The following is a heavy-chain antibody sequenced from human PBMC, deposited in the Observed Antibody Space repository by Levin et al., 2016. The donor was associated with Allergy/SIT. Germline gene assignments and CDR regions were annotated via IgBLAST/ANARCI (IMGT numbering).Heavy chain of an antibody. J-gene: IGHJ6*03. CDR2: INHSGST. D-gene: IGHD2-2*01. Sequence: SETLSLTCAVYGGSFSGYYWSWIRQPPGKGLEWIGEINHSGSTNYNPSLKSRATISVDTYRKQFSLKLSSVTAADTAVYYCAREGRDIIVVPAAYPYYMDVWGKGTPVTVSS. CDR1: GGSFSGYY. V-gene: IGHV4-34*01. CDR3: AREGRDIIVVPAAYPYYMDV.